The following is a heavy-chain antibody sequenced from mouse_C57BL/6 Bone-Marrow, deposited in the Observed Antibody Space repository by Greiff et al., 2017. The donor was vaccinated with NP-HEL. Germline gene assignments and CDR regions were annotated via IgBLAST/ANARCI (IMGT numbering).Heavy chain of an antibody. CDR1: GHTFTSYW. D-gene: IGHD3-2*02. Sequence: QVQLKQSGAELVKPGASVKLSCKASGHTFTSYWMHWVKQRPGQGLEWIGMIHPNSGSTNYNEKFKSKATLTVDKSSSTDYMQLSSLTSEDSAVYYCARQTTAQATTFAYWGQGTLVTVSA. V-gene: IGHV1-64*01. CDR3: ARQTTAQATTFAY. J-gene: IGHJ3*01. CDR2: IHPNSGST.